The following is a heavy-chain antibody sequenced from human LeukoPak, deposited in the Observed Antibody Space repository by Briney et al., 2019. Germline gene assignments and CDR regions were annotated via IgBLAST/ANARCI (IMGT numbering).Heavy chain of an antibody. CDR1: GYTFTGYY. Sequence: ASVKVSCEASGYTFTGYYMHWVRQAPGQGLEWMGWINPNSGGTNYAQKFQGRVTMTRDTSISTAYMELSRLRSDDTAVYYCARVSGWYLSVGEFDYWGQGTLVTVSS. J-gene: IGHJ4*02. V-gene: IGHV1-2*02. CDR3: ARVSGWYLSVGEFDY. D-gene: IGHD6-19*01. CDR2: INPNSGGT.